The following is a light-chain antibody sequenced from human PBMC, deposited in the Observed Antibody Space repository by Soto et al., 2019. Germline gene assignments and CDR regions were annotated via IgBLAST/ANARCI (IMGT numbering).Light chain of an antibody. Sequence: DIQMTQSPSTLSASVGDRVTITCRASQSISSWLAWYQQKPGKAPKLLIYDASSLESGVPSRFSGSGSGTEFTLTISSLQPYDFAAYYCQQYNSYSLATFGQGTKVEI. CDR3: QQYNSYSLAT. J-gene: IGKJ1*01. CDR1: QSISSW. CDR2: DAS. V-gene: IGKV1-5*01.